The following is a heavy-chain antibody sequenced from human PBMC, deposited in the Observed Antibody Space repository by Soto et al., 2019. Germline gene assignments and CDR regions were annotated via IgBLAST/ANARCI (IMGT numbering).Heavy chain of an antibody. J-gene: IGHJ3*02. Sequence: VRQAPGQGLEWMGWISAYNGNTNYAQKLQGRVTMTTDTSTSTAYMELRSLRSDDTAVYYCARDRDYYYYDSSGYKGDAFDIWGQGTMVTVSS. CDR2: ISAYNGNT. V-gene: IGHV1-18*01. D-gene: IGHD3-22*01. CDR3: ARDRDYYYYDSSGYKGDAFDI.